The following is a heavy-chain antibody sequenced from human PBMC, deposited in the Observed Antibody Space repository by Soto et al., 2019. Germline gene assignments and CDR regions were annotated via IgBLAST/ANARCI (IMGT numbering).Heavy chain of an antibody. V-gene: IGHV3-21*01. CDR1: GFTFSSYS. Sequence: PGGSLRLSCAASGFTFSSYSMNWVRQAPGKGLEWVSSISSSSSYIYYADSVKGRFTISRDDAKNSLYLQMNSLRAEDTAVYYCARDFIAARPADYWGQGTLVTVSS. D-gene: IGHD6-6*01. CDR3: ARDFIAARPADY. CDR2: ISSSSSYI. J-gene: IGHJ4*02.